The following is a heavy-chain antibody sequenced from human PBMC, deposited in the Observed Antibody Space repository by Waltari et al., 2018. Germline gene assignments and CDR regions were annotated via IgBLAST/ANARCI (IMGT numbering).Heavy chain of an antibody. CDR2: IGGSSGST. CDR1: GGSISSRNW. J-gene: IGHJ5*02. D-gene: IGHD1-26*01. CDR3: ARGGSRFDV. Sequence: QVQLQESGPGLVKPSETLSLTCAVSGGSISSRNWWSWIRQPPGKGLEWIGNIGGSSGSTYYNPSLKSRVTISKDTSKNQFSLKLSSVTAADTAVYYCARGGSRFDVWGPGVLVTVSS. V-gene: IGHV4-4*02.